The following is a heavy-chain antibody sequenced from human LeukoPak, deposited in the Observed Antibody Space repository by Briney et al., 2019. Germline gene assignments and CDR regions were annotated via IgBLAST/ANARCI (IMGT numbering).Heavy chain of an antibody. D-gene: IGHD4-17*01. CDR1: GGTFSSYA. V-gene: IGHV1-69*13. J-gene: IGHJ5*02. CDR3: AWHLGTRDYVRFDP. CDR2: IIPIFGTA. Sequence: GASVKVSCKASGGTFSSYAISWVRQAPGQGLEWMGGIIPIFGTANYAQKFQGRVTITADESTSTAYMELSSLRSEDTAAYYCAWHLGTRDYVRFDPWGQGALVTVSS.